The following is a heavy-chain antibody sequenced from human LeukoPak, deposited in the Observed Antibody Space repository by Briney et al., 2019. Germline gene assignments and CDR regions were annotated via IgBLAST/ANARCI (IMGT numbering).Heavy chain of an antibody. CDR2: IYYSART. Sequence: PSGPLSVTCTVSGGSIRSYYWSWIRQPPGKGLEGFGYIYYSARTHYNPPLTSGVTISVDASKNQFSPKLSSVTAADTAVYYCARAGWDDFWSGYSYYFDYWGQGTLVTVSS. V-gene: IGHV4-59*01. D-gene: IGHD3-3*01. CDR3: ARAGWDDFWSGYSYYFDY. J-gene: IGHJ4*02. CDR1: GGSIRSYY.